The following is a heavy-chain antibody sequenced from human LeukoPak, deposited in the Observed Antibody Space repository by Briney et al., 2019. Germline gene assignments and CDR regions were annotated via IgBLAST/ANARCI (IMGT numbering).Heavy chain of an antibody. CDR1: GCTFTSYD. CDR3: ARARRADGYYFDY. V-gene: IGHV1-8*01. J-gene: IGHJ4*02. Sequence: GASVKVSCKASGCTFTSYDINWVRQAPGQGREWLAWMNPNSGNTGYAQKFQGRVTMTRNTSISTAYMELSSLRSEDTAVYYCARARRADGYYFDYWGQGTLVTVSS. CDR2: MNPNSGNT.